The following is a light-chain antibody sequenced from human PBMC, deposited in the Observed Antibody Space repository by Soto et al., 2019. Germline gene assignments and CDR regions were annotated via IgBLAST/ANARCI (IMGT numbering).Light chain of an antibody. CDR3: QQSYSTPST. J-gene: IGKJ4*01. CDR2: WAS. CDR1: QSVLYSSNNKNY. Sequence: DSVMAQSADYLAVSLGERATINCKSSQSVLYSSNNKNYLAWYQQKPGQPPKLLIYWASTRESGVPDRFSGSGSGTDFTLTISSLQPEDFATYYCQQSYSTPSTFGGGTKVDIK. V-gene: IGKV4-1*01.